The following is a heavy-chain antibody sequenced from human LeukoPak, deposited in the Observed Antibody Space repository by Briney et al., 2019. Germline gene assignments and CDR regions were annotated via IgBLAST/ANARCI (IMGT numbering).Heavy chain of an antibody. J-gene: IGHJ4*02. V-gene: IGHV3-30*15. CDR1: GFSFSTYA. CDR3: ARDSGSGYYDSSGSFFDY. D-gene: IGHD3-22*01. Sequence: PGRSLRLSCAASGFSFSTYAVHWVRQAPGKGLEWVAVISDDGSDKYYADSVKGRFTISRDNSKNTLYLQMSSLRAEDTAVYYCARDSGSGYYDSSGSFFDYWGQGTLVTVSS. CDR2: ISDDGSDK.